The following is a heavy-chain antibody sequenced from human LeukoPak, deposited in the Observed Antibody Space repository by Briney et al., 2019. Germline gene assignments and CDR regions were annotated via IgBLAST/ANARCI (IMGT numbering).Heavy chain of an antibody. CDR1: GFTFSSYS. D-gene: IGHD6-13*01. CDR3: AKDFKTAASVYGYFQH. CDR2: IRYDGSNK. J-gene: IGHJ1*01. V-gene: IGHV3-30*02. Sequence: GGSLRLSCAASGFTFSSYSMNWVRQAPGKGLEWVAFIRYDGSNKYYADSVKGRFTISRDNSKNTLYLQMNSLRAEDAAVYYCAKDFKTAASVYGYFQHWGQGTLVTVSS.